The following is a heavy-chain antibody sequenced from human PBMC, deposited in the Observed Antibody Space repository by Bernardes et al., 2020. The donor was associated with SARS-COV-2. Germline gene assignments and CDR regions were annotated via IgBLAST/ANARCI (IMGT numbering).Heavy chain of an antibody. D-gene: IGHD2-8*01. Sequence: GSLRLPSAASVFNSDNYWMTWVRRAPGKGLEWVASIKQDASDKLYVDAVKGRFTISRDNAQTSLFLQMNSLRGEDTAVYYCARDLDCTSGTCQGYGMDVWGQGTTVTVSS. CDR1: VFNSDNYW. J-gene: IGHJ6*02. V-gene: IGHV3-7*01. CDR2: IKQDASDK. CDR3: ARDLDCTSGTCQGYGMDV.